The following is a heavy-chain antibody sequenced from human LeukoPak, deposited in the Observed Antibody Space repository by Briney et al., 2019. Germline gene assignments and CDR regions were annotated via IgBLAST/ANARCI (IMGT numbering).Heavy chain of an antibody. J-gene: IGHJ4*02. D-gene: IGHD3-10*01. V-gene: IGHV4-4*07. CDR2: IYTSGST. Sequence: PSETLSLTCTVSGGSISSYYWSWIRQPAGKGLEWIGRIYTSGSTNYNPSLKSRVTMSVDTSKNQFSLKLSSVTAADTAVYCCARDLSSYYYGSGSHELSDYWGQGTLVTVSS. CDR1: GGSISSYY. CDR3: ARDLSSYYYGSGSHELSDY.